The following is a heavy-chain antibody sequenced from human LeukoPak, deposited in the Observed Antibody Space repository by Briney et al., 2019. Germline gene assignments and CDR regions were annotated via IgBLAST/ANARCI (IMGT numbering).Heavy chain of an antibody. CDR2: IYYSGST. V-gene: IGHV4-31*03. CDR3: ARAPEMANLFDY. Sequence: SQTLSLTCTVSGGSISSGGYYWSWIRQHPGKGLEWIGYIYYSGSTYYNPSLKSRVTISVDTSKNQFSLKLSSVTAADTAVCYCARAPEMANLFDYWGQGTLVTVSS. CDR1: GGSISSGGYY. D-gene: IGHD5-24*01. J-gene: IGHJ4*02.